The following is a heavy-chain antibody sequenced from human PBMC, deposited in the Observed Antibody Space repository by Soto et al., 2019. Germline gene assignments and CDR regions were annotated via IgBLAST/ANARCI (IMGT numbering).Heavy chain of an antibody. CDR1: GFTFSSFV. CDR3: ARDIYSYEDY. D-gene: IGHD5-18*01. V-gene: IGHV3-30*09. CDR2: ISSDGNKI. Sequence: GGSLRLSCAASGFTFSSFVLHWVRQAPGKGLEWVSLISSDGNKIYYADSVKGRFAISRDNSKNTLYLQMNSLRAEDTAVYYCARDIYSYEDYWGQGTLVIVSS. J-gene: IGHJ4*02.